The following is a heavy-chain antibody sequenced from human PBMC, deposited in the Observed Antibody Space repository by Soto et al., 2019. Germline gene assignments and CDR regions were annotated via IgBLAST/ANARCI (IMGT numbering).Heavy chain of an antibody. CDR1: VYPFTSYG. J-gene: IGHJ6*02. Sequence: ASVKVSCKPSVYPFTSYGIVWGRKAPGQGLEWMGWISAYNGNTNYAQKLQGRVTMTTDTSTSTAYMELRSLRSDDTAVYYCARERFLEWFSKYYYYGMDVWGQGTTVTVSS. D-gene: IGHD3-3*01. CDR3: ARERFLEWFSKYYYYGMDV. CDR2: ISAYNGNT. V-gene: IGHV1-18*04.